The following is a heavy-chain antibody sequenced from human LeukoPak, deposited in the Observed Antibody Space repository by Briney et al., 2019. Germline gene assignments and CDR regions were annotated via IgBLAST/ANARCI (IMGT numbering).Heavy chain of an antibody. D-gene: IGHD2-15*01. Sequence: GGSLRLSCAASGFTFSSYAMTWVRQAPRKGLEWVSSISGTGGSTFHADSVKGRFTISRDNSKNTLHLQMNSLRAEDTAIYYCAKEREAYCSGGSCYGSDKLFPADYWGQGTLVTVSS. CDR3: AKEREAYCSGGSCYGSDKLFPADY. CDR2: ISGTGGST. V-gene: IGHV3-23*01. J-gene: IGHJ4*02. CDR1: GFTFSSYA.